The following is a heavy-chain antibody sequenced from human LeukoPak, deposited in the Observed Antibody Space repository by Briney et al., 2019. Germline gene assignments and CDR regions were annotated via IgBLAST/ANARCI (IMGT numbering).Heavy chain of an antibody. CDR3: ARESRTPYAFDI. V-gene: IGHV4-30-4*01. J-gene: IGHJ3*02. Sequence: SETLSLTCTVSGGSISSGDYYWSWIRQPPGKALEWIGYIYYCGSTYYNPSLKSRVTISVDTSKNQFSLKLSSVTAADTAVYYCARESRTPYAFDIWGQGTMVTVSS. CDR2: IYYCGST. D-gene: IGHD1-14*01. CDR1: GGSISSGDYY.